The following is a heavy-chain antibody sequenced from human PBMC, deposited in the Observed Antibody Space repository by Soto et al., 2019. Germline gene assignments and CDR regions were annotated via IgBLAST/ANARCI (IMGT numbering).Heavy chain of an antibody. Sequence: GGSLRASGAASGFNFSNHWMHWVRQRPREGLVWFSRITSDGKRKAYAESVKGRSAISRDNATNTLYLQMNALSADDTAVYYCARESGDWCLNCFDPWGQGTLVTVSS. CDR3: ARESGDWCLNCFDP. D-gene: IGHD2-21*02. V-gene: IGHV3-74*01. CDR2: ITSDGKRK. J-gene: IGHJ5*02. CDR1: GFNFSNHW.